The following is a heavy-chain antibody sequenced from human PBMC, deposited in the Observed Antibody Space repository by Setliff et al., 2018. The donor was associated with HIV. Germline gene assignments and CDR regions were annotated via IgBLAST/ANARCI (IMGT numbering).Heavy chain of an antibody. Sequence: PGESLKISCKGSGYSFTSYWISWVRQMPGKGLEWMGMIDPSASYTNYSPSFQGHVTISTDKSISTAYLQWSSLKASDTAMYYCARQGVYDILTGYHNWGQGTLVTVSS. CDR2: IDPSASYT. J-gene: IGHJ4*02. CDR3: ARQGVYDILTGYHN. CDR1: GYSFTSYW. V-gene: IGHV5-10-1*01. D-gene: IGHD3-9*01.